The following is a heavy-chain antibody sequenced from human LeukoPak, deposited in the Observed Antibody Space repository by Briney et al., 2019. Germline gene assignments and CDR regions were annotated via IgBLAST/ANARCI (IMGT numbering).Heavy chain of an antibody. CDR2: IYHSGST. J-gene: IGHJ4*02. D-gene: IGHD1-26*01. Sequence: SETLSLTCTVSGYSISSGYYWGWIRQPPGKGLEWIGSIYHSGSTYYNPSLKSRVTISVDTSKNQFSLKLSSVTAADTAVYYCARAQYSGSNFDYWGQGTLVTVSS. CDR3: ARAQYSGSNFDY. CDR1: GYSISSGYY. V-gene: IGHV4-38-2*02.